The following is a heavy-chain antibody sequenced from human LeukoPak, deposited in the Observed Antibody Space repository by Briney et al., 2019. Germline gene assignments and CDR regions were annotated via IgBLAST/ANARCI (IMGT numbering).Heavy chain of an antibody. D-gene: IGHD6-13*01. V-gene: IGHV6-1*01. CDR3: GRVYSSSHNEIGFDP. CDR1: GDSVSSNSAA. CDR2: TYYRSKWYN. J-gene: IGHJ5*02. Sequence: SQTRSLTCAISGDSVSSNSAAWNWIRQSPSRCLEWLGRTYYRSKWYNDYGVSVKSRITMNPDTSKNQVYLQLNSVTRDGTAVYYCGRVYSSSHNEIGFDPWGQGTLVTVSS.